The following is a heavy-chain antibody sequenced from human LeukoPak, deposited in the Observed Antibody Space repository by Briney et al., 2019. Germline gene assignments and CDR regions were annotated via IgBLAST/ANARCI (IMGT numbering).Heavy chain of an antibody. V-gene: IGHV3-7*01. D-gene: IGHD3-10*01. CDR1: GFSFSSYW. CDR3: ARLSAYYYGSYFYYYMDV. CDR2: IRQDESER. Sequence: GGSLRLSCEGSGFSFSSYWMTWVRQLPGKGPEWVANIRQDESERYFADSVKGRFTISRDNAKKSGYLHMSSLRAEDTALYYCARLSAYYYGSYFYYYMDVWGKGTTVTVSS. J-gene: IGHJ6*03.